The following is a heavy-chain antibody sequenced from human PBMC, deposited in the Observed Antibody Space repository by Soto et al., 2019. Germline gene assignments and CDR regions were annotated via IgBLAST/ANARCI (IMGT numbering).Heavy chain of an antibody. J-gene: IGHJ6*02. CDR1: GFTFGSYG. D-gene: IGHD3-3*01. CDR3: ARDRYSYYDFWSGSLPYYYYGMDV. V-gene: IGHV3-7*01. Sequence: WGPLRLSCAAAGFTFGSYGRSWVRQAPGKGLEWVANIKQDGSEKYYVDSVKGRFTISRDNAKNSLYLQMNSLRAEDTAVYYCARDRYSYYDFWSGSLPYYYYGMDVWGQGTTVTVSS. CDR2: IKQDGSEK.